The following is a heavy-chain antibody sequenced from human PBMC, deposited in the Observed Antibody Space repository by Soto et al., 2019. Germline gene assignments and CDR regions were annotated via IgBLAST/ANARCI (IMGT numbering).Heavy chain of an antibody. CDR2: IIPIFGTA. V-gene: IGHV1-69*13. D-gene: IGHD3-22*01. J-gene: IGHJ5*02. CDR1: GGTFSSYA. CDR3: ARDKLSSGYYIPGNWFDP. Sequence: GASVKVSCEASGGTFSSYAISWVRQAPGQGLEWMGGIIPIFGTANYAQKFQGRVTITADESTSTAYMELSSLRSEDTAVYYCARDKLSSGYYIPGNWFDPWGQGTLVTVSS.